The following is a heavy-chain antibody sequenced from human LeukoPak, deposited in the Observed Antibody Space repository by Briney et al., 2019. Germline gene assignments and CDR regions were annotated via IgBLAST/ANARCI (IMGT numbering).Heavy chain of an antibody. J-gene: IGHJ4*02. CDR3: ARVPIGRYYYDSSGYSDY. CDR1: GGSISSYY. Sequence: SETLSLTCTVSGGSISSYYWSWIRQPPGKGLEWIGYIYYSGSTNYNPSLKSRVTISVDTSKNQFSLKLSSVTAADTAVYYCARVPIGRYYYDSSGYSDYWGQGTLVTVSS. V-gene: IGHV4-59*12. CDR2: IYYSGST. D-gene: IGHD3-22*01.